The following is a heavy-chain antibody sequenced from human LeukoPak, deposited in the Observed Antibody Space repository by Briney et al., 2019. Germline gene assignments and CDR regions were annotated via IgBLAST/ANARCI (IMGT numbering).Heavy chain of an antibody. Sequence: ASVKVSCKASGYTFTGYYMHWVRQAPGQGLEWMGWINPNSGGTNYAQKFQGRVTMTRDTSISTAYMELSRLRSDDTAVYYCASKEYCSSTSCYGFDPWGQETLVTVSS. V-gene: IGHV1-2*02. J-gene: IGHJ5*02. CDR3: ASKEYCSSTSCYGFDP. CDR1: GYTFTGYY. D-gene: IGHD2-2*01. CDR2: INPNSGGT.